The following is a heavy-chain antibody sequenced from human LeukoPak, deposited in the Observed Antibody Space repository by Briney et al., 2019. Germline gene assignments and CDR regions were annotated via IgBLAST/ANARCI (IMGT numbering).Heavy chain of an antibody. J-gene: IGHJ6*03. CDR2: ISSSSSYI. CDR1: GFTFSSYS. D-gene: IGHD1-20*01. Sequence: GGSLRLACAASGFTFSSYSMNWVRQAPGKGLEWVSSISSSSSYIYYADSVKGRFTISRDNAKNSLYLQMNSLRAEDTAVYYCARDLLGYNYHYMDVWGKGTTVTVSS. CDR3: ARDLLGYNYHYMDV. V-gene: IGHV3-21*01.